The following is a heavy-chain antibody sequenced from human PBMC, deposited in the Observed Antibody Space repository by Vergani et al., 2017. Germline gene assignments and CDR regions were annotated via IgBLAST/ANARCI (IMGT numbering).Heavy chain of an antibody. D-gene: IGHD3-10*01. Sequence: QVQLVQSGAEVKKPGSSVKVSCKASGGTFSSYAISWVRQAPGQGLEWMGGIIPIFGTANYAQKFQGRVTITADESTSTAYMELSILRSEDTAVDYCAREAVLTMVRGRKQYNWFDPWGQGTLVTVSS. CDR2: IIPIFGTA. J-gene: IGHJ5*02. V-gene: IGHV1-69*01. CDR3: AREAVLTMVRGRKQYNWFDP. CDR1: GGTFSSYA.